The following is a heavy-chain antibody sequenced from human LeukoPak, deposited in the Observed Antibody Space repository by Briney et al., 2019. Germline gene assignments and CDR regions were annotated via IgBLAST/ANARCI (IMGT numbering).Heavy chain of an antibody. D-gene: IGHD3-22*01. Sequence: ALSLTCTVSGGSISSGGYYWSWSRQHPGKGLEWIGYIYYSGSTYYNPSLKSRVTISVDTSKNQFSLKLSSVTAADTAVYYCALNGYYDSSGYDYWGQGTLVTVSS. CDR1: GGSISSGGYY. CDR2: IYYSGST. CDR3: ALNGYYDSSGYDY. J-gene: IGHJ4*02. V-gene: IGHV4-31*03.